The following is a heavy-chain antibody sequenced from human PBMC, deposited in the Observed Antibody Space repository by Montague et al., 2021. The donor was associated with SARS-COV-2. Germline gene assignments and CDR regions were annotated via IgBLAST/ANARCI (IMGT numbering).Heavy chain of an antibody. D-gene: IGHD2-15*01. J-gene: IGHJ4*02. Sequence: SETLSLTCTVSGGSISSSSYYWGWIRQPPGKGLEWIGSIYYSGSTYYNPSLKSRVPMSLDTSKNHFSLRLSAVTAADTARYYCARAQNICFIANCVNYFDLWGLGALVTVSS. CDR1: GGSISSSSYY. CDR3: ARAQNICFIANCVNYFDL. V-gene: IGHV4-39*07. CDR2: IYYSGST.